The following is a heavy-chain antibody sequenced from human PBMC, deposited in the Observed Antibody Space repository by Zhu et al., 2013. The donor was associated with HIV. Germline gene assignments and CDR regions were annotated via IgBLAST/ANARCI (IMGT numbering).Heavy chain of an antibody. J-gene: IGHJ3*02. D-gene: IGHD4-17*01. V-gene: IGHV1-69*01. CDR1: GGTFSSYA. CDR2: IIPIFGTA. Sequence: QVQLVQSGAEVKKPGSSVKVSCKASGGTFSSYAISWVRQAPGQGLEWMGGIIPIFGTANYAQKFQGRVTITADESTSTAYMELSSLRSEDTAVYYCARVIPTTVVKPVNGAFDIWGQGDNGQPSLQ. CDR3: ARVIPTTVVKPVNGAFDI.